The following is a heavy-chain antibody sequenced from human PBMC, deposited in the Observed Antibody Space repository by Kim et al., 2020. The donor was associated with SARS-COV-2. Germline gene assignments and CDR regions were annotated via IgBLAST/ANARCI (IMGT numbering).Heavy chain of an antibody. CDR2: ISPTGTHT. J-gene: IGHJ1*01. Sequence: GGSLRLSCAVSRFIFSNYYISWIRQAPGKGLEWVAHISPTGTHTNYANSVKDRFTISRDTADNSFYLQMNSLRADDTAVYYCASPTMGWGQGTRVALPS. CDR3: ASPTMG. V-gene: IGHV3-11*03. CDR1: RFIFSNYY. D-gene: IGHD3-10*01.